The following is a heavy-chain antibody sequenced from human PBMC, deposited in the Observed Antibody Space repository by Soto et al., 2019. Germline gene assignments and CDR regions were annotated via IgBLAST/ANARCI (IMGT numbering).Heavy chain of an antibody. J-gene: IGHJ5*02. D-gene: IGHD3-16*02. Sequence: PSETLSLTCTVSGGSISSGDYYWSWIRQPPGKGLEWTGYIYYSGSTYYNPSLKSRVTISVDTSKNQFSLKLSSVTAADTAVYYCARVIMITFGGVIVSGSWFDPWGQGTLVTVSS. CDR2: IYYSGST. CDR3: ARVIMITFGGVIVSGSWFDP. CDR1: GGSISSGDYY. V-gene: IGHV4-30-4*01.